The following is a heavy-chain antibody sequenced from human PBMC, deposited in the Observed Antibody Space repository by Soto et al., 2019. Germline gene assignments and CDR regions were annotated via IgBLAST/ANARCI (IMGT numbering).Heavy chain of an antibody. CDR1: GFTFSVYA. Sequence: PGGSLRLSCAATGFTFSVYAMTWVRQAPGKGLEWVSAVTANGGSTYSADSVKGRFTISRDNSKNTLFLQMNSLRAEDTAVCYCASLGVGDWANYYYYYGMDVWGQGTTVTVSS. D-gene: IGHD2-21*02. CDR3: ASLGVGDWANYYYYYGMDV. V-gene: IGHV3-23*01. J-gene: IGHJ6*02. CDR2: VTANGGST.